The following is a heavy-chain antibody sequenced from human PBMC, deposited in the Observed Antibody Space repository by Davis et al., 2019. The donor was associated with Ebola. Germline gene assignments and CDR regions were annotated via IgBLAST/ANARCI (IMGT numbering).Heavy chain of an antibody. CDR3: ARLGGYYYDSSGYSLTYYFDY. CDR1: GGSISSYY. CDR2: IYYSGST. V-gene: IGHV4-59*08. Sequence: MPSETLSLTCTASGGSISSYYWSWIRQPPGKGLEWIGYIYYSGSTNYNPSLKSRVTISVDTSKNQFSLKLSSVTAADTAVYYCARLGGYYYDSSGYSLTYYFDYWGQGTLVTVSS. J-gene: IGHJ4*02. D-gene: IGHD3-22*01.